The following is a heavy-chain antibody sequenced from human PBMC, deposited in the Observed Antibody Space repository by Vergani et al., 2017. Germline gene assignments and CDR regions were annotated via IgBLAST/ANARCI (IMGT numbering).Heavy chain of an antibody. CDR2: IYDSRNN. CDR3: ARHLRQLARNDVFDI. D-gene: IGHD6-6*01. V-gene: IGHV4-39*01. CDR1: GMSISNNNYY. Sequence: QLQLQESGPRLVKPSETLSLTFSLSGMSISNNNYYWGWIRQPPGKGLEWIGSIYDSRNNNYSPSLKSRVSIPVDTSKNQFSLNLTSVTAADTAVYYCARHLRQLARNDVFDIWGHGTLVTVSS. J-gene: IGHJ3*02.